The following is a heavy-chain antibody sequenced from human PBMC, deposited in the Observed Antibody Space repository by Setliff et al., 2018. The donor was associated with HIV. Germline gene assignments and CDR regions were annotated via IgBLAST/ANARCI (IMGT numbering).Heavy chain of an antibody. D-gene: IGHD6-6*01. V-gene: IGHV1-8*02. J-gene: IGHJ4*02. CDR1: GYTFINYD. CDR2: MNPNSGRA. CDR3: ARDGRPSYSSSSGPFDY. Sequence: ASVKVSCKASGYTFINYDINWVRQATGQGLEWMGWMNPNSGRAGYAQKFQGRVTMTRDSSISTAYMELSSLRSDDTAVYYCARDGRPSYSSSSGPFDYWGQGTLVTVSS.